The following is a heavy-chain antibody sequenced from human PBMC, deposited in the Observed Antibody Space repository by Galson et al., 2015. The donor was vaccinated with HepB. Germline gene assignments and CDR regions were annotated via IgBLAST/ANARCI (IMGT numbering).Heavy chain of an antibody. CDR1: GFSLSTSGMR. D-gene: IGHD5-12*01. V-gene: IGHV2-70*04. Sequence: ALVKPTQTLTLTCTFSGFSLSTSGMRVSWIRQPPGKALEWLARIDWDDDKFYSTSLKTRLTISKDTSKNQVVLTMTNMDPVDTATYYCARSYSGYDWPFSFDIWGQGTMVTVSS. CDR2: IDWDDDK. CDR3: ARSYSGYDWPFSFDI. J-gene: IGHJ3*02.